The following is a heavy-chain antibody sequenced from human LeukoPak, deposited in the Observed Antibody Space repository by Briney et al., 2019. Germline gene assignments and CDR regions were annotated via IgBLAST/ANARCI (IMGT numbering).Heavy chain of an antibody. Sequence: GGSLRLSCAASGFTFDDYGMSWVRQAPGKGLEWVSGINWNGGSTGYAASVKGRFTISRDNAKNSLYLQMTSLRAEDTALYYCAGLGYSDAFDIWGQGTMVTVSS. CDR1: GFTFDDYG. D-gene: IGHD2-15*01. CDR2: INWNGGST. CDR3: AGLGYSDAFDI. V-gene: IGHV3-20*04. J-gene: IGHJ3*02.